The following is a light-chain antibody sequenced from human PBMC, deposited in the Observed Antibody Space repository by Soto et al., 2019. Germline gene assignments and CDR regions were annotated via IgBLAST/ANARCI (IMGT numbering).Light chain of an antibody. CDR1: QSLVYNDGDTH. CDR3: MQGTHWLT. Sequence: DVVMTQSPLSLPVTLGQPASSSFRSSQSLVYNDGDTHLNWFQQRPGQSPGRLSCKVSNRHAGVPDRFNGSGPDTDVRPKISKVEAEDVGVYYCMQGTHWLTFGGGPKVEIK. J-gene: IGKJ4*02. CDR2: KVS. V-gene: IGKV2-30*01.